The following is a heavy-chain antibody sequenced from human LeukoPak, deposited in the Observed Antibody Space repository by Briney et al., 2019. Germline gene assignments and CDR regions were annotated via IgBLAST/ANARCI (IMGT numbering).Heavy chain of an antibody. CDR1: GFTFSNYA. CDR3: AKEGYYGSGSYYRRGFDY. V-gene: IGHV3-23*01. D-gene: IGHD3-10*01. CDR2: ISGSGGYT. Sequence: GGSLRLSCAASGFTFSNYAMSRVREAPGKGLEWVSAISGSGGYTVHADSVKGRFTISRDNSKNTLYLQMNSLRVEDTAVYYCAKEGYYGSGSYYRRGFDYWGQGTLVTVSS. J-gene: IGHJ4*02.